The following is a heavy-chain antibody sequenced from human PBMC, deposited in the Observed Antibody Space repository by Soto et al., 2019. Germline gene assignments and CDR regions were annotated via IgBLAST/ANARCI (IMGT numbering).Heavy chain of an antibody. V-gene: IGHV1-3*01. CDR2: INAGNGNT. D-gene: IGHD6-25*01. CDR1: GYTFTSYA. Sequence: QVQLVQSGAEVKKPGASVKVSCKASGYTFTSYAMHWVRQAPGQRLEWMGWINAGNGNTKYSQKFQSRVTITRDPPASTAYMELSSLRSEDTAVYYCARDAEGAAGSYYYYYMDVWGKGTTVTVSS. J-gene: IGHJ6*03. CDR3: ARDAEGAAGSYYYYYMDV.